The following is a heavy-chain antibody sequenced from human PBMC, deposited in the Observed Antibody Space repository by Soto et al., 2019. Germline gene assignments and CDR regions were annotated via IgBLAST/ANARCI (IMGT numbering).Heavy chain of an antibody. CDR3: ARVSGSYYYGMDV. Sequence: QVQLQESGPGLVKPSGTLSLTCAVSGGSISSSYWWSWVRQPPGKGLEWIGEIYHSGSTNYNTSLKSRVTISVDKSQNQFSLKVTSVTAADTAVYDCARVSGSYYYGMDVWGQGTTVTVSS. CDR2: IYHSGST. CDR1: GGSISSSYW. J-gene: IGHJ6*02. V-gene: IGHV4-4*02.